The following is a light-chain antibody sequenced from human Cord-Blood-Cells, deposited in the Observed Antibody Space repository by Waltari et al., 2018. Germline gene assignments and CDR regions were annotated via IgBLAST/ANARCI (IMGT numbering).Light chain of an antibody. Sequence: DIQMTQSPSSLSASVGDRVTITCRASQSISSYLNWYQQKPGKAPKLLIYAASSLQSGVPSRFSGSGSGTDFTLTIRSLQPEDFATYYCQQSYSTRETFGPGTKVDIK. CDR2: AAS. V-gene: IGKV1-39*01. CDR1: QSISSY. J-gene: IGKJ3*01. CDR3: QQSYSTRET.